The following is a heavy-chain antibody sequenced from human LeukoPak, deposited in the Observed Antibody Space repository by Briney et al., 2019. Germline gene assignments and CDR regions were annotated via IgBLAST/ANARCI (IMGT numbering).Heavy chain of an antibody. Sequence: GESLKISCKGSGYSFTSYWISWVRQMPGRGLEWMGRIDPSDSYTNYSPSFQGHVTISADKSISTAYLQWSSLKASDTAMYYCASSRGYYGSGSYYQYWYFDLWGRGTLVTVSS. D-gene: IGHD3-10*01. CDR2: IDPSDSYT. CDR3: ASSRGYYGSGSYYQYWYFDL. J-gene: IGHJ2*01. V-gene: IGHV5-10-1*01. CDR1: GYSFTSYW.